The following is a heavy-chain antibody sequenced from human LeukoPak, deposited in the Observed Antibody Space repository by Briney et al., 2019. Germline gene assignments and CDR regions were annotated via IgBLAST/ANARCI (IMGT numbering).Heavy chain of an antibody. Sequence: PGRSLRLSCAASGFTFSSYAMHWVRQAPGKGLEWVAVISYDGSNKYYANSLKGRFTISRDNSKNTLYLQMNSLRDEDTAVYNCEKRWLGKFYYWGQGTLVTVSS. J-gene: IGHJ4*02. D-gene: IGHD5-24*01. CDR3: EKRWLGKFYY. CDR2: ISYDGSNK. V-gene: IGHV3-30*18. CDR1: GFTFSSYA.